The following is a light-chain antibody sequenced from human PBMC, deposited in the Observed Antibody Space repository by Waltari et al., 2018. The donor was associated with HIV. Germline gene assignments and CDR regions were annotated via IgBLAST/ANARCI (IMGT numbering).Light chain of an antibody. J-gene: IGLJ3*02. V-gene: IGLV2-23*01. CDR3: CSYTGSTTWV. Sequence: QSALSQPAAVSGPPGQSITISCSATSSDDGSYTIVSWYQQHPGKAPKLMIYEDNKRPSGVSNRFSGSKSGNTASLTISGLQAEDEADYYCCSYTGSTTWVFGGGTKLTVL. CDR1: SSDDGSYTI. CDR2: EDN.